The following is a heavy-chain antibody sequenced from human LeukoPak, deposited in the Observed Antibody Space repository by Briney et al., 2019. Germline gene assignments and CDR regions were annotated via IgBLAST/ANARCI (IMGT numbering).Heavy chain of an antibody. Sequence: ASVKVSCEASGYTFTSYDISWVRQAPGQGLEWMGWISAYNGNTNYAQKLQGRVTMTTDTSTSTAYLELRSLRSDDTAVYYCARDSEYNYGFDYWGQGTLVTASS. CDR2: ISAYNGNT. V-gene: IGHV1-18*01. CDR3: ARDSEYNYGFDY. CDR1: GYTFTSYD. J-gene: IGHJ4*02. D-gene: IGHD5-18*01.